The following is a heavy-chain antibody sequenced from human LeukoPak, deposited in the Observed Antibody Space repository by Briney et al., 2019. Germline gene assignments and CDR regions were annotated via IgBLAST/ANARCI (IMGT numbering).Heavy chain of an antibody. V-gene: IGHV3-23*01. D-gene: IGHD3-22*01. J-gene: IGHJ4*02. CDR1: GFTFSSYA. CDR3: AKESPAVAEVKYTLNYYDSSGYYGY. CDR2: ISGSGGST. Sequence: GGSLRLSCAASGFTFSSYAMSWVRQAPGKGLEWVSAISGSGGSTYYADSVKGRFTISRDNSKNTLYLQMNSLRAEDTAVYYCAKESPAVAEVKYTLNYYDSSGYYGYWGQGTLVTVSS.